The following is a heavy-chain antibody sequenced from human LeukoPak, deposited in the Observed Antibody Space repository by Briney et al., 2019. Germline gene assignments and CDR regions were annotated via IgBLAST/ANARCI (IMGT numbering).Heavy chain of an antibody. J-gene: IGHJ4*02. CDR1: GFTFSSYA. CDR3: AKGPYYDFWSGPPDY. D-gene: IGHD3-3*01. CDR2: ISGSGGST. Sequence: PGGSLRLSCAASGFTFSSYAMSWVRQAPGKGLEWVSGISGSGGSTYYADSVKGRFTISRDNSKNTLYVQMNGLRAEDTAVYYCAKGPYYDFWSGPPDYWGQGTLVTVSS. V-gene: IGHV3-23*01.